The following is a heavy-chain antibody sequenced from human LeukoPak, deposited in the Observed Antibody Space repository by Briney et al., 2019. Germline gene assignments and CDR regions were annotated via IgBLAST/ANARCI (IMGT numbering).Heavy chain of an antibody. CDR3: ARGRNRGNYYFYYMDV. J-gene: IGHJ6*03. CDR1: GYTFTDYY. D-gene: IGHD4-11*01. Sequence: GASVKVSCKASGYTFTDYYIHWVRQAPGHGLEWMGWISGYNAKTNYAQNLQGRVSMTTDTSTNTAYMELWSLTSDDTAVYYCARGRNRGNYYFYYMDVWGKGTTVTVSS. CDR2: ISGYNAKT. V-gene: IGHV1-18*04.